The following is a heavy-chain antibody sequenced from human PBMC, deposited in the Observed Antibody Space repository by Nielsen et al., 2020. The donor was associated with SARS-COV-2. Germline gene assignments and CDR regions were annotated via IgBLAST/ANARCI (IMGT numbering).Heavy chain of an antibody. CDR1: GGSISSSNW. Sequence: SGTLSLTCAVSGGSISSSNWWSWVRQPPGKGLEWIGEIYHSGSTNYNPSLKSRVTISVDTSKNQFSVKLSSVTAADTAVYYCARAGTMIFGVTHFDYWGQGTLVTVSS. CDR2: IYHSGST. V-gene: IGHV4-4*02. D-gene: IGHD3-3*01. CDR3: ARAGTMIFGVTHFDY. J-gene: IGHJ4*02.